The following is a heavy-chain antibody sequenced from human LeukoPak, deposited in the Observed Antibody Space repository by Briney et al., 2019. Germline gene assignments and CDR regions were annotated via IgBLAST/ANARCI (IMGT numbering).Heavy chain of an antibody. CDR3: ARVPHGYCSGGTCYDY. V-gene: IGHV1-2*02. CDR1: GYSFTNYG. J-gene: IGHJ4*02. CDR2: IEPNSGGT. Sequence: ASVKVSCKPSGYSFTNYGISWVRQAPGQGLEWMGWIEPNSGGTNSAQKFQGRVTMTRDTSISTAYMELRRLRSDDTAVYYCARVPHGYCSGGTCYDYWGQGTLVTVSS. D-gene: IGHD2-15*01.